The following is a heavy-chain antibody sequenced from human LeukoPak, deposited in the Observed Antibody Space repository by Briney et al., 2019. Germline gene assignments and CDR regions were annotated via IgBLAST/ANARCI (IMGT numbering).Heavy chain of an antibody. CDR2: IYYSGST. J-gene: IGHJ6*03. V-gene: IGHV4-59*01. CDR1: GGSISSYY. D-gene: IGHD3-3*01. Sequence: SETLSLTCTVSGGSISSYYWSWLRQPPGKGLEWIGYIYYSGSTNYNPSLKSRVTISVDTSKNQFSLKLSSVTAADTAVYYCARDTNYDFWSGDPYYMDVWGKGTTVTVSS. CDR3: ARDTNYDFWSGDPYYMDV.